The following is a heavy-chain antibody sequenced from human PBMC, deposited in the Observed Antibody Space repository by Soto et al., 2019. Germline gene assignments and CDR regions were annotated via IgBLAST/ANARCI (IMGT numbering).Heavy chain of an antibody. CDR1: GGSISSSSYY. Sequence: SETLSLTCTVSGGSISSSSYYWGWIRQPPGKGLEWIGSIYYSGSTYYNPSLKSRVTISVDTSKNQFSLKLSSVTAADTAVYYCAKGGSGSYSNAFDIWAQGTMVPVSS. CDR2: IYYSGST. CDR3: AKGGSGSYSNAFDI. J-gene: IGHJ3*02. V-gene: IGHV4-39*01. D-gene: IGHD3-10*01.